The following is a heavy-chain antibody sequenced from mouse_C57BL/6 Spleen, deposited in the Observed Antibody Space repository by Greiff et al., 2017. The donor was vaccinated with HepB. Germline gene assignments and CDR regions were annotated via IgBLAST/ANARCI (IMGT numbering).Heavy chain of an antibody. D-gene: IGHD3-2*02. CDR2: ISDGGSYT. CDR1: GFTFSSYA. J-gene: IGHJ3*01. CDR3: ARDQAGFAY. Sequence: EVQRVESGGGLVKPGGSLKLSCAASGFTFSSYAMSWVRQTPEKRLEWVATISDGGSYTYYPDNVKGRFTISRDNAKNNLYLQMSHLKSEDTAMYYCARDQAGFAYWGQGTLVTVSA. V-gene: IGHV5-4*01.